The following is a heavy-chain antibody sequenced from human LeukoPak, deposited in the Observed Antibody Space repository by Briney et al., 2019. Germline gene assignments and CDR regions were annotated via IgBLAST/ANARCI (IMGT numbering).Heavy chain of an antibody. Sequence: PSETLSLTCTVPGGSISSYYWSWIRQPPGKGLEWIGYIYYSGSTNYNPSLKSRVTISVDTSKNQFSLKLSSVTAADTAVYYCARSVHSYWYFDLWGCGTLVTVS. J-gene: IGHJ2*01. CDR1: GGSISSYY. CDR2: IYYSGST. V-gene: IGHV4-59*01. CDR3: ARSVHSYWYFDL.